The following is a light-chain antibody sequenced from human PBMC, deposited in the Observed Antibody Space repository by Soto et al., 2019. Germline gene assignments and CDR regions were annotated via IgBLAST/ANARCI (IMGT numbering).Light chain of an antibody. CDR2: GAS. Sequence: EIVLTQSPGTLSLSPGERATLSCRASQSVSSSYLAWYQQKPGQAPRLLIYGASSRATGIPDRFSCSGSGTDFTLTISRLEPEDFAVYYCQQYGSSPFTFGPGTKVYIK. CDR3: QQYGSSPFT. J-gene: IGKJ3*01. V-gene: IGKV3-20*01. CDR1: QSVSSSY.